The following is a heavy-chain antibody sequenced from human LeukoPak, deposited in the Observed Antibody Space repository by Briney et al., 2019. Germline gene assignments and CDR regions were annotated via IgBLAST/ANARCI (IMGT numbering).Heavy chain of an antibody. Sequence: ASVKVSCKASGYTFTSYGISWVRQAPGQGLEWMGWISAYNGNTNYAQKLQGRVTMTRNTSISTAYMELSSLRSEDTAVYYCARGPNMVRGVTWDYWGQGTLVTVSS. V-gene: IGHV1-18*01. CDR2: ISAYNGNT. CDR3: ARGPNMVRGVTWDY. J-gene: IGHJ4*02. CDR1: GYTFTSYG. D-gene: IGHD3-10*01.